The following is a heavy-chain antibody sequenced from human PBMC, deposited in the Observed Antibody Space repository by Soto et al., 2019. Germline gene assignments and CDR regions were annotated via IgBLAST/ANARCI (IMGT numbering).Heavy chain of an antibody. Sequence: EVQLLESGGGLVQPGGSLRLSCAASGYTFSSYAMTWVRQAPGKGLEWVSAISGSGGNTNYADSVKGRFAISRDNSKTTLFLQTNSLRAEDTAVYYCAKATVADDTPYWHFALWGRGTLVTVSS. D-gene: IGHD2-15*01. CDR2: ISGSGGNT. CDR3: AKATVADDTPYWHFAL. V-gene: IGHV3-23*01. J-gene: IGHJ2*01. CDR1: GYTFSSYA.